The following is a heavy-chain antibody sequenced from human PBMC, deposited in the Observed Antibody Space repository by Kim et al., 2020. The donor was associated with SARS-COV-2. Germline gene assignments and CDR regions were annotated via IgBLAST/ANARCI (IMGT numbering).Heavy chain of an antibody. Sequence: GGSLRLSCAASGFTFSNSSMNWVRQAPGKGLEWVSYIRSSTSTKNYANRVKGRFTISSDNAKNSLKLQMNSLRQKDAAVYYCARVRGGANDCWGQGTLVTVSS. J-gene: IGHJ4*02. D-gene: IGHD3-16*01. CDR3: ARVRGGANDC. V-gene: IGHV3-48*02. CDR1: GFTFSNSS. CDR2: IRSSTSTK.